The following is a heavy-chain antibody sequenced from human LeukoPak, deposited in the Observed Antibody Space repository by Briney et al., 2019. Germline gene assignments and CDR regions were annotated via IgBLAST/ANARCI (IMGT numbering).Heavy chain of an antibody. CDR3: AREQPPKIAAAGTRDYYYGMDV. CDR1: GFTFSTFG. Sequence: QSGGSLRLSCAAPGFTFSTFGMHWVRQAPGKGLEWVADIWYDGSNKYYADSVKGRFTISRDNSKNTLYLQMNSLRAEDTAVYYCAREQPPKIAAAGTRDYYYGMDVWGNGTTVTVSS. V-gene: IGHV3-33*08. CDR2: IWYDGSNK. J-gene: IGHJ6*04. D-gene: IGHD6-13*01.